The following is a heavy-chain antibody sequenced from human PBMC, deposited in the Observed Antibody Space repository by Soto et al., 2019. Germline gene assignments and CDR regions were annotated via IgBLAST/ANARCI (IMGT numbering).Heavy chain of an antibody. CDR3: ARVLTSKYYDFWSGANWFDP. V-gene: IGHV1-8*01. D-gene: IGHD3-3*01. CDR2: MNPNSGNT. Sequence: QVQLVQSGAEVKKPGASVKVSCKASGYTFTSYDINWVRQATGQGLEWMGWMNPNSGNTGYAQKFQGRVTMTRNTSISQAYMELGSLGSEDTAVYYCARVLTSKYYDFWSGANWFDPWGQGTLVTVSS. J-gene: IGHJ5*02. CDR1: GYTFTSYD.